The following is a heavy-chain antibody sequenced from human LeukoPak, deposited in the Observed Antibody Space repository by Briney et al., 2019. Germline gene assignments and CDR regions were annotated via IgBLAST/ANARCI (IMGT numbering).Heavy chain of an antibody. CDR3: ARAKPKNMVRGLIMRRESRYYFDY. V-gene: IGHV3-53*01. CDR1: GFTFSSYA. D-gene: IGHD3-10*01. J-gene: IGHJ4*02. Sequence: GSLRLSCAASGFTFSSYAMSWVRQAPGKGLEWVSVIYSGGSTYYADSVKGRFTISRDNSKSTLYIQMNSLRAEDTAVYYCARAKPKNMVRGLIMRRESRYYFDYWGQGTPVTVSS. CDR2: IYSGGST.